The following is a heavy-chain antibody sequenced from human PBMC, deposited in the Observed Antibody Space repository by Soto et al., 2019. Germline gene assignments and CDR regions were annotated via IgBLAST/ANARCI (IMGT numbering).Heavy chain of an antibody. CDR1: GFTFSSYA. J-gene: IGHJ4*02. D-gene: IGHD3-22*01. Sequence: PGGSLRLCCAASGFTFSSYALHWVRQPPGKGLEWVAVISDDGTNKNYADSVKGRFTASRDNSKNTLYLQMNSLRAEDTAVYYYATDFFGYYYARSGYYFSYWGQGTLVTVSS. CDR2: ISDDGTNK. V-gene: IGHV3-30-3*01. CDR3: ATDFFGYYYARSGYYFSY.